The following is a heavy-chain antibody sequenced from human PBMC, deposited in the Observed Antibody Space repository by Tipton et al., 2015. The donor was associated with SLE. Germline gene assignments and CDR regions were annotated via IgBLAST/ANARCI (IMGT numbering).Heavy chain of an antibody. CDR3: ARGNYDFRGRTFDI. V-gene: IGHV4-59*08. J-gene: IGHJ3*02. CDR2: IYYSGST. Sequence: TLSLTCTVSGGSISSHYWSWIRQPPGKGLEWIGYIYYSGSTNYNPSLKSRVTISVDTSKKQFSLKLTSVTAADTAVYYCARGNYDFRGRTFDIWGQGTMVTVSS. D-gene: IGHD3-3*01. CDR1: GGSISSHY.